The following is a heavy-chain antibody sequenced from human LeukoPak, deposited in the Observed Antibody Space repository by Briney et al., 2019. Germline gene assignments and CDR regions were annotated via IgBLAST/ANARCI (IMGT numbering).Heavy chain of an antibody. J-gene: IGHJ5*02. D-gene: IGHD5-12*01. CDR3: AKDGSGYDFNNWFDP. V-gene: IGHV3-23*01. CDR1: GFTFSSYA. CDR2: ISGSGGST. Sequence: PRGSLRLSCAASGFTFSSYAMSWVRQAPGKGLEWVSAISGSGGSTYYADSVTGRFTISRDNSKNTLYLQMNSLRAEDTAVYYCAKDGSGYDFNNWFDPWGQGTLVTVSS.